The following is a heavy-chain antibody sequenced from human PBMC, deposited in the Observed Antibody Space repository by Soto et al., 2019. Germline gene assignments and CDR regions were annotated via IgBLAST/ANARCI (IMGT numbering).Heavy chain of an antibody. CDR1: GGSISSYY. J-gene: IGHJ5*02. CDR3: ATWSGYYNNWFDP. CDR2: IYYSGST. Sequence: PSETLSLTCTVSGGSISSYYWSWIRQPPGKGLEWIGYIYYSGSTNYNPSLKSRVTISVDTSKNQFSLKLSSVTAADTAVYYCATWSGYYNNWFDPWGQGTLVTVAS. D-gene: IGHD3-3*01. V-gene: IGHV4-59*01.